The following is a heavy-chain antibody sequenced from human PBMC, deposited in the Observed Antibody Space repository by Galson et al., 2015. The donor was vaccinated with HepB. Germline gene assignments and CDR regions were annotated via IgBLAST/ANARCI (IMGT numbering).Heavy chain of an antibody. CDR1: GFSLSTSGVG. D-gene: IGHD3-10*01. V-gene: IGHV2-5*02. CDR3: AHSRAYGFGELLYNWFDP. Sequence: PALVKPTQTLTLTCTFSGFSLSTSGVGVGWIRQPPGKALEWLALIYWDDDKRYSPSLKSRLTITKDTSKNQVVLTMTNMDPVDTATYYCAHSRAYGFGELLYNWFDPWGQGTLVTVSS. CDR2: IYWDDDK. J-gene: IGHJ5*02.